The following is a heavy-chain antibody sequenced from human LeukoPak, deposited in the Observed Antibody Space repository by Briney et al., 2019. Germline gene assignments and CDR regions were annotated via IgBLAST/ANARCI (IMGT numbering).Heavy chain of an antibody. Sequence: ASVKVSCKVSGYTLTELSMHWVRQAPGKGLEWMGGFDPEDGETIYAQKFQGRVTMTEDTSTDTAYMELSSLRSEDTAVYYCATGLRYFDWLNDYWGREPWSPSPQ. CDR1: GYTLTELS. V-gene: IGHV1-24*01. D-gene: IGHD3-9*01. J-gene: IGHJ4*02. CDR3: ATGLRYFDWLNDY. CDR2: FDPEDGET.